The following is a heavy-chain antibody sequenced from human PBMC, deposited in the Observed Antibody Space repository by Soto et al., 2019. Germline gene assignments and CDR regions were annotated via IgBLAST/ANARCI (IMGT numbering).Heavy chain of an antibody. CDR3: ARDRDYGFGELFTPRYYYYMDV. Sequence: GSLRLSCAASGFTFSSYWMSWVRQAPGKGLEWVANIKQDGSEKYYVDSVKGRFTISRDNAKNSLYLQMNSLRAEDTAVYYCARDRDYGFGELFTPRYYYYMDVWGKGTTVTVSS. CDR2: IKQDGSEK. D-gene: IGHD3-10*01. J-gene: IGHJ6*03. V-gene: IGHV3-7*01. CDR1: GFTFSSYW.